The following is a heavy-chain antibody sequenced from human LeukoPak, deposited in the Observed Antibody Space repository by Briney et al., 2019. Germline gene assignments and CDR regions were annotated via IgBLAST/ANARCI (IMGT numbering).Heavy chain of an antibody. CDR1: GFTFSSYD. V-gene: IGHV3-13*01. D-gene: IGHD3-10*01. CDR2: IGTAGDT. Sequence: GGSLRLSCAASGFTFSSYDMHWVHQATGKGLEWVSAIGTAGDTYYPGSVKGRFTISRENAKNSLYLQMNSLRAGDTAVYYCARGRGGSLTFDPWGQGTLVTVSS. J-gene: IGHJ5*02. CDR3: ARGRGGSLTFDP.